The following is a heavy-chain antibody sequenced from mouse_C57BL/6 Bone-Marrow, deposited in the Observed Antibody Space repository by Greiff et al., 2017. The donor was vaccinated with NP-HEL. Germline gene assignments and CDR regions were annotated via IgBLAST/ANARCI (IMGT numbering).Heavy chain of an antibody. Sequence: VKLQESGAELVRPGTSVKVSCKASGYAFTNYLIEWVKQRPGQGLEWIGVINPGSGGTNYNEKFKGKATLTAAKSSSTAYMQLSSLTSEDSAVYFCARGQGGYPYYFDYWGQGTTLTVSS. CDR3: ARGQGGYPYYFDY. CDR2: INPGSGGT. J-gene: IGHJ2*01. V-gene: IGHV1-54*01. CDR1: GYAFTNYL. D-gene: IGHD2-2*01.